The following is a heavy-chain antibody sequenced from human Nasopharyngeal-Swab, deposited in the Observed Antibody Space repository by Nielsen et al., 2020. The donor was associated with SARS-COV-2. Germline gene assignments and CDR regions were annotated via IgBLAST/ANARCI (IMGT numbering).Heavy chain of an antibody. CDR3: ARYSYYYGMDV. V-gene: IGHV3-7*05. CDR1: GFTFSSYW. J-gene: IGHJ6*02. Sequence: GESLKISCAASGFTFSSYWMSWVRQTPGKGLGWVANIKQDGSEKYYVDSVKGRFTISRDNAKNSLYLQMNSLRAEDTAVYYCARYSYYYGMDVWGQGTTVTVSS. CDR2: IKQDGSEK.